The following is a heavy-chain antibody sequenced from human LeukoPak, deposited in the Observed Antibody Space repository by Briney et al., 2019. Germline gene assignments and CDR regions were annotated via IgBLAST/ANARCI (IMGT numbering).Heavy chain of an antibody. J-gene: IGHJ6*04. CDR3: ARPIIYYYYGMDV. CDR2: ISSSGSTI. V-gene: IGHV3-48*03. CDR1: GFTFSSYE. Sequence: PGGSLRLSCAASGFTFSSYEMNWVRQAPGKGLEWVSYISSSGSTIYYADSVKGRFTISRDNAKNSLYLQMNSLRAEDTAVYYCARPIIYYYYGMDVWGKGTTATVSS.